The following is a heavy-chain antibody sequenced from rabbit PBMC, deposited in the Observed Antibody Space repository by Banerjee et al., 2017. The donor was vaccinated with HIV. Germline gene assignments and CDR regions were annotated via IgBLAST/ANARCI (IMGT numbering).Heavy chain of an antibody. CDR1: EFTISGNYY. J-gene: IGHJ4*01. CDR3: ARDLAGVIGWNFNL. Sequence: QEQLEESGGDLVKPEGSLTLTCTASEFTISGNYYMCWVRQAPGKGLEWIACIAAGSSGSTYYASWAKGRFTISKTSSTTVTLQGASLTAADTATYFCARDLAGVIGWNFNLWGPGTLVTVS. V-gene: IGHV1S45*01. CDR2: IAAGSSGST. D-gene: IGHD4-1*01.